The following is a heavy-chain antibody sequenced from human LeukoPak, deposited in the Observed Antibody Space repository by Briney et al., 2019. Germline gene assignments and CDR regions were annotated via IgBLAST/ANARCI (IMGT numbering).Heavy chain of an antibody. CDR1: GYTFTGYY. Sequence: ASVKVSCKASGYTFTGYYMHWVRQATGQGLEWMGWINPNSGGTYYAQKFQGRVTMTGDTSISTAYMELSRLRSDNTAVYYCARDLYGGTSATFDYWGQGTLVTVSS. CDR3: ARDLYGGTSATFDY. J-gene: IGHJ4*02. CDR2: INPNSGGT. D-gene: IGHD4-23*01. V-gene: IGHV1-2*02.